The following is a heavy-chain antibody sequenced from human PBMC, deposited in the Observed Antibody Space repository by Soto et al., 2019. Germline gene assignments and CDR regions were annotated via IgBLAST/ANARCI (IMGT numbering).Heavy chain of an antibody. CDR1: GFTFSNAW. V-gene: IGHV3-15*07. CDR3: TTDAPWSWVRGVIIKYSHDAFDI. J-gene: IGHJ3*02. D-gene: IGHD3-10*01. CDR2: IKSKTDGGTT. Sequence: GGSLRLSCAASGFTFSNAWMNWVRQAPGKGLEWVGRIKSKTDGGTTDYAAPVKGRFTISRDDSKNTLYLQMNSLKTEDTAVYYCTTDAPWSWVRGVIIKYSHDAFDIWGQGTMVTVSS.